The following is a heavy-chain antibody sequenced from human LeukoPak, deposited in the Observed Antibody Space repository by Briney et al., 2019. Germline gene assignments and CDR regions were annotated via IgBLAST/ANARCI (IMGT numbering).Heavy chain of an antibody. V-gene: IGHV3-74*01. Sequence: GGSLRLSCAASGFTFSSYWMHWVRQAPGKGLVWVSRINSDGSSTSYADSVKGRFTISRDNAKNTLYLQMNSLRAEDTAVYYCARGDYYDSSGYYPGYWGQGTLVTVSS. CDR2: INSDGSST. CDR1: GFTFSSYW. CDR3: ARGDYYDSSGYYPGY. J-gene: IGHJ4*02. D-gene: IGHD3-22*01.